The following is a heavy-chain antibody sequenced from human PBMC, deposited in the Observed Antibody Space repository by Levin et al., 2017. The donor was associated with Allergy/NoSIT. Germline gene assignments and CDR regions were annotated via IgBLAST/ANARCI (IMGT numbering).Heavy chain of an antibody. CDR2: IWYDGSNK. D-gene: IGHD6-6*01. CDR3: ASDDTFSIAARRDAFDI. Sequence: GGSLRLSCAASGFTFSSYGMHWVRQAPGKGLEWVAVIWYDGSNKYYADSVKGRFTISRDNYKNTLYLHIKSLRAEDTAVYYCASDDTFSIAARRDAFDIWGQGTMVTVSS. V-gene: IGHV3-33*01. J-gene: IGHJ3*02. CDR1: GFTFSSYG.